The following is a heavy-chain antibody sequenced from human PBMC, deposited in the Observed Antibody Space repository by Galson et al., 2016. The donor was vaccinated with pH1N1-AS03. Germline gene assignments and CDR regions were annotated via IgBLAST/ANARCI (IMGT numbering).Heavy chain of an antibody. CDR2: INRDGTIS. CDR3: LVYSGGWN. Sequence: SLRLSCAASGFTLGLSWMHWVRRAPGKGLVWVARINRDGTISNHADSVKGRFTISRDNAKNTLFLQMNSLRGEDTSIYYCLVYSGGWNWGQGTLVTVSS. V-gene: IGHV3-74*01. J-gene: IGHJ4*02. CDR1: GFTLGLSW. D-gene: IGHD6-25*01.